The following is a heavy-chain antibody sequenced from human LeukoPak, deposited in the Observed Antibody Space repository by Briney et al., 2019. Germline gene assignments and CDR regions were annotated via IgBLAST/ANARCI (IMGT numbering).Heavy chain of an antibody. D-gene: IGHD6-13*01. CDR2: IKQDGSEK. V-gene: IGHV3-7*01. CDR1: GFTFSSYW. J-gene: IGHJ1*01. Sequence: GGSLRLSCAASGFTFSSYWMSWVRQAPGKGLEWVANIKQDGSEKYYVDSVKGRFTISRDNSKNTLYLQMSSLRAEDTAVYYCVKDTSSWYPEYFQHWGQGTLVTVSS. CDR3: VKDTSSWYPEYFQH.